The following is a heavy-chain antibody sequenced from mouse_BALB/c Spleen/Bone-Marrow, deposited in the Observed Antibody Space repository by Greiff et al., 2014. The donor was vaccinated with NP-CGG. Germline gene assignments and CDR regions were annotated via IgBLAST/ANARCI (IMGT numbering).Heavy chain of an antibody. CDR2: INPSTGYT. J-gene: IGHJ2*01. CDR3: ARSYGNYVDF. Sequence: QVQLQQSGAELVKPGAPGKMSCKASGYTFTNYWMHWVKQRPGQGLEWIGYINPSTGYTDYNQKFKDKATLTADKSSSTAYMQLSSLTSEGSAVYYCARSYGNYVDFWGQGPTLTVST. V-gene: IGHV1-7*01. D-gene: IGHD2-1*01. CDR1: GYTFTNYW.